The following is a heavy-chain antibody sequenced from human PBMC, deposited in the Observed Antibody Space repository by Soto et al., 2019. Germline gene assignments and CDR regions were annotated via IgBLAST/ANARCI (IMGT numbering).Heavy chain of an antibody. V-gene: IGHV3-23*01. Sequence: EVQLLESRGGLVQPGGSLRLSCAASGFTFNNYAMSWVRQAPGKGLEWVSVISGSGQRTSYADSVKGRFTVSRDNSKNTVDLHMKSLRAEDTAVYYCAKDSYHGSGSYITPYYFDFWGQGTLITVSS. D-gene: IGHD3-10*01. J-gene: IGHJ4*02. CDR3: AKDSYHGSGSYITPYYFDF. CDR2: ISGSGQRT. CDR1: GFTFNNYA.